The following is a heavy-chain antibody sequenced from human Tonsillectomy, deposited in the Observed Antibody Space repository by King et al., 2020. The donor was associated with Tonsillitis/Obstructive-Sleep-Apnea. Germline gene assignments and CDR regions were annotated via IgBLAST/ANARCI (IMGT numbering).Heavy chain of an antibody. D-gene: IGHD2-2*01. V-gene: IGHV1-69*01. Sequence: QLVQSGAEVKKPGSSVKVSCKASGGTFSSYAISWVRQAPGQGLEWVGGIIPIFGTANYAQKFQGRVTITADDSTGTAYMELSSLRSEDTAVYYCARDREYQLLSAFDIWGQGTMVTVSS. CDR3: ARDREYQLLSAFDI. CDR1: GGTFSSYA. J-gene: IGHJ3*02. CDR2: IIPIFGTA.